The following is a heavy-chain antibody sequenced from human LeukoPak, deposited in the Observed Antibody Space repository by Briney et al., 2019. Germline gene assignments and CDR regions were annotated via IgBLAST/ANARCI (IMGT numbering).Heavy chain of an antibody. CDR1: GYTFTSYD. CDR2: MNPNSGNT. J-gene: IGHJ4*02. D-gene: IGHD3-10*01. V-gene: IGHV1-8*01. CDR3: ARGRALLRSPGERITMVRGVIIPPRVFDY. Sequence: ASVKVSCKASGYTFTSYDINWVRQATGQGLEWMGWMNPNSGNTGYAQKFRGRVTMTRNTSISTAYMELSSLRSEDTAVYYCARGRALLRSPGERITMVRGVIIPPRVFDYWGQGTLVTVSS.